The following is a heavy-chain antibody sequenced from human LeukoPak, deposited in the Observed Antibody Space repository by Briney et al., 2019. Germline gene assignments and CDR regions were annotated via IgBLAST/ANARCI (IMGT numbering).Heavy chain of an antibody. CDR1: GFTFSGFS. Sequence: GGSLRLSCAASGFTFSGFSMHWVRQAPGKGLEYVPAINGNGDSTFYADSVKGRFTISRDNSKNTVYLQMGSLRGDDMAMYFCARIGLENFYDLWGQGTLVTVSS. CDR2: INGNGDST. V-gene: IGHV3-64*02. J-gene: IGHJ5*02. D-gene: IGHD2/OR15-2a*01. CDR3: ARIGLENFYDL.